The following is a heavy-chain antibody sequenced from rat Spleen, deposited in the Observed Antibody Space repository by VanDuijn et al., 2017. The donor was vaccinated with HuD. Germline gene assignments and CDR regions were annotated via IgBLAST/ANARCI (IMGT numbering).Heavy chain of an antibody. CDR1: GFTFSNYG. V-gene: IGHV5-19*01. CDR2: VSPGGVTI. J-gene: IGHJ2*01. CDR3: TRENWVFDY. Sequence: EVQLVESGGGLVQPGRSLKLSCAASGFTFSNYGLHWIRQAPTKGLEWVASVSPGGVTIQYRDSVKGRFTISRDNAKSTLYLQMNSLRSEDTATYYCTRENWVFDYWGQGVMVTVSS. D-gene: IGHD5-1*01.